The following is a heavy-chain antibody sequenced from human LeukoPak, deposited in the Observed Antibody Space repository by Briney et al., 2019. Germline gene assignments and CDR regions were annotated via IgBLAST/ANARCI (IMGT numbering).Heavy chain of an antibody. CDR1: GFTFSSYS. V-gene: IGHV3-21*01. J-gene: IGHJ6*03. CDR3: AKDFYYGSGRWGYYYYYYMDV. D-gene: IGHD3-10*01. CDR2: ISSSSSYI. Sequence: PGGSLRLSCAASGFTFSSYSMNWVRQAPGKGLEWVSSISSSSSYIYYADSVKGRFTISRDNAKNSLYLQMNSLRAEDTAVYYCAKDFYYGSGRWGYYYYYYMDVWGKGTTVTISS.